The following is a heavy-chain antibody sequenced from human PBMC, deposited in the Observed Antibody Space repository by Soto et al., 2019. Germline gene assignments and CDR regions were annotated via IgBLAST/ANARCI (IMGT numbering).Heavy chain of an antibody. J-gene: IGHJ4*02. V-gene: IGHV3-21*01. CDR2: ISSNSNYI. D-gene: IGHD2-2*02. CDR3: ARDRCRVLPAAIGY. CDR1: GFTFNTYS. Sequence: EVQLVESGGGLVKPGGSLRLSCAASGFTFNTYSMNWVRQAPGKGLEWVSSISSNSNYIYYADLVKGRFTISRDNAKNALYLHMNSLRAEDTAVYYCARDRCRVLPAAIGYWGQGTLVTVSS.